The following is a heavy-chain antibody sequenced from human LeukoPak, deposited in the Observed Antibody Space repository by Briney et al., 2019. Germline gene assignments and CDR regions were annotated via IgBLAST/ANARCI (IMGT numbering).Heavy chain of an antibody. CDR2: INNDGSST. D-gene: IGHD3-22*01. Sequence: PGGSLRLSCAASGFTFSSYWMHWVRQPPGKGLVWVSRINNDGSSTSYADSVKGRFTISRDNAKNTLYLQMNSLRAEDTAVYYCASGGWYDSSGLLASWGQGTLVTVSS. CDR1: GFTFSSYW. V-gene: IGHV3-74*01. CDR3: ASGGWYDSSGLLAS. J-gene: IGHJ4*02.